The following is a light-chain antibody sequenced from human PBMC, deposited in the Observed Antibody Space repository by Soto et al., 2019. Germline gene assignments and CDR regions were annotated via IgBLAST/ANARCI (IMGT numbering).Light chain of an antibody. V-gene: IGLV2-14*01. CDR2: DVS. J-gene: IGLJ2*01. Sequence: QSALTQPASVSGSPGQSITISCTGTSSDVGGYNYVSWYQQHPGKAPKLMIYDVSDRPSGVSNRFSGSKSGNTASLTISGLQAEDEADYYCSSYPSSGIVVFGGGTKLTVL. CDR3: SSYPSSGIVV. CDR1: SSDVGGYNY.